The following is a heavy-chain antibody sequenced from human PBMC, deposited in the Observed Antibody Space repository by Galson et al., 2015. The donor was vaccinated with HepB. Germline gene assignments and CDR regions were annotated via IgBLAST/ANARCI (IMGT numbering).Heavy chain of an antibody. V-gene: IGHV1-69*13. CDR1: GGTFSSYA. Sequence: SVKVSCKASGGTFSSYAISWVRQAPGQGLEWMGGIIPIFGTANYAQKFQGRVTITADESTSTAYMELSSLRSEDTAVYYCARVVLYYYDSSGYHPAYNWFDPWGQGTLVTVSS. CDR2: IIPIFGTA. D-gene: IGHD3-22*01. CDR3: ARVVLYYYDSSGYHPAYNWFDP. J-gene: IGHJ5*02.